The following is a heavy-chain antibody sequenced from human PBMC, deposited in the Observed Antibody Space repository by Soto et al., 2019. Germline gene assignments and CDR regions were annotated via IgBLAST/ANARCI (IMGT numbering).Heavy chain of an antibody. CDR1: GGSFSGYY. J-gene: IGHJ1*01. Sequence: QVQLQQWGAGLLKPSETLSLTCAVYGGSFSGYYWSWIRQPPGKGLEWIGEINHSGSTNYNPSLKSRVTISADTSKNQFTLKLSPVTAADTAVYYGARGRGRSRGWELRSEYFQHWGQGTLVTVSS. D-gene: IGHD6-19*01. CDR3: ARGRGRSRGWELRSEYFQH. V-gene: IGHV4-34*01. CDR2: INHSGST.